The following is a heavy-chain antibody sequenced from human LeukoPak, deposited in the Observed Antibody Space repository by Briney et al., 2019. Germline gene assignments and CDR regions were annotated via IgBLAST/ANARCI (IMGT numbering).Heavy chain of an antibody. CDR2: INHSGST. CDR1: GGSFSGYH. D-gene: IGHD3-3*01. Sequence: SKPLSLTCAAYGGSFSGYHWNWIRQPPRKGRDWIGEINHSGSTNYRPSLKSGVTISVDTSKSQFSLKLSSLTAADTAVYCCARRTGYNYDFWSGCPYGMDVWGQGTTVTVSS. J-gene: IGHJ6*02. CDR3: ARRTGYNYDFWSGCPYGMDV. V-gene: IGHV4-34*01.